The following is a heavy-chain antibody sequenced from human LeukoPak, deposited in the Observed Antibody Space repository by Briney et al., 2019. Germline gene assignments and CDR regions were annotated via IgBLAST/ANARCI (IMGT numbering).Heavy chain of an antibody. Sequence: SETLSLTCTVSGGSISSGSYYWSWIRQPPGKGLEWIGYIYYSGSTNYNPSLKSRVTISVDTSKNQFSLKLSSVTAADTAVYYCARDGGYSSSWPHYYYYYYMDVWGKGTTVTVSS. CDR1: GGSISSGSYY. V-gene: IGHV4-61*01. CDR3: ARDGGYSSSWPHYYYYYYMDV. D-gene: IGHD6-13*01. J-gene: IGHJ6*03. CDR2: IYYSGST.